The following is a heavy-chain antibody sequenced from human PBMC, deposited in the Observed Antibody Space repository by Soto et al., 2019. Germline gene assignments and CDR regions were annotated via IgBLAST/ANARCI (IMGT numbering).Heavy chain of an antibody. CDR2: VNPIVSKS. J-gene: IGHJ4*02. D-gene: IGHD3-10*01. CDR1: GDTFNFYS. V-gene: IGHV1-69*02. CDR3: ASSYGSGYRAFDY. Sequence: QVQLVQSGAEVKRPGSSVKVSCKASGDTFNFYSINWVRQAPGLGLEWMGRVNPIVSKSNYAQKFQGRVTKAADKSTSTAYMELSSLRSEDTAIYYCASSYGSGYRAFDYWGQGALVTVSS.